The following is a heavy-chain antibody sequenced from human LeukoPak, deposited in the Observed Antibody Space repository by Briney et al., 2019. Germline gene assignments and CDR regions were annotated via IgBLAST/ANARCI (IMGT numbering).Heavy chain of an antibody. Sequence: KASETLSLTCTVSGGSISSSSYYWGWIRQPPGKGLEWIGEINHSGSTNYNPSLKSRVTISVDTSKKQFSLKLSSVTAADTAVYYCARRKRRDAFDIWGQGTMVTVSS. J-gene: IGHJ3*02. CDR2: INHSGST. V-gene: IGHV4-39*07. CDR1: GGSISSSSYY. CDR3: ARRKRRDAFDI.